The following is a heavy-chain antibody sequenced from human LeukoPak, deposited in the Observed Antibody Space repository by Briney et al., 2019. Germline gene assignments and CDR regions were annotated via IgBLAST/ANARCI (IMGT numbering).Heavy chain of an antibody. CDR1: GFTFTNYW. J-gene: IGHJ4*02. CDR2: IKQDRSEK. CDR3: ARAGYSYGSSSDY. D-gene: IGHD5-18*01. Sequence: GGSLRLSCAASGFTFTNYWMSWVRQAPGKGLELVANIKQDRSEKYYVDSVKGRFTISRDNAKNSLYLQMNSLRAEDTAVYYCARAGYSYGSSSDYWGQGTLVTVSS. V-gene: IGHV3-7*01.